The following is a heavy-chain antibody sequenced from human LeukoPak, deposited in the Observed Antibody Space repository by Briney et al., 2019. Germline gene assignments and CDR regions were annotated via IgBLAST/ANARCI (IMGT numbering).Heavy chain of an antibody. Sequence: GASVKVSCKASGYTFTSYDINWVRQATGQGLEWMGWMNPNSGNTGYAQKFQGRVTMTRNTSISTAYMELSSLRSEDTAVYYCARARGYCSNTSCCYMDVWGKGTTVTVSS. J-gene: IGHJ6*03. CDR3: ARARGYCSNTSCCYMDV. CDR1: GYTFTSYD. D-gene: IGHD2-2*01. V-gene: IGHV1-8*01. CDR2: MNPNSGNT.